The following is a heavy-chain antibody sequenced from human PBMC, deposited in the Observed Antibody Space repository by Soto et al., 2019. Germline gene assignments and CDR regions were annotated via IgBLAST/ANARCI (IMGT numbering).Heavy chain of an antibody. D-gene: IGHD3-3*02. CDR1: GFSVSSDY. CDR3: TRAGSDPGHFHISNYYAMDV. V-gene: IGHV3-53*01. J-gene: IGHJ6*02. Sequence: GGSLRLSCAASGFSVSSDYMSWVRQAPGKGLEWVSLIYSGGDTYYADSVKGRFTISRDISSNTIYLHMPSLRADDPAIYYCTRAGSDPGHFHISNYYAMDVWGRGTTVTVSS. CDR2: IYSGGDT.